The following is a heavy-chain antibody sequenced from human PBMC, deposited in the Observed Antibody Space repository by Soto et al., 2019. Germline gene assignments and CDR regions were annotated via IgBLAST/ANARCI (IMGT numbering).Heavy chain of an antibody. CDR1: GYTFTTHV. D-gene: IGHD5-12*01. V-gene: IGHV1-3*01. Sequence: ASVKVSCKASGYTFTTHVMHWVRQAPGQRLEWMGWVNGGNGNTKYSQKFQGRVTITRDTSATTAYMELSSLRSEDTAVYYCASPIAVYSGYDFVIWGQGTMVTVSS. CDR2: VNGGNGNT. CDR3: ASPIAVYSGYDFVI. J-gene: IGHJ3*02.